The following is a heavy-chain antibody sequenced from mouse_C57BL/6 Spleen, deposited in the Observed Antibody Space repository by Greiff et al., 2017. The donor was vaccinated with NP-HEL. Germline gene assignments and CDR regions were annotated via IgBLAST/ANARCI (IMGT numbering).Heavy chain of an antibody. J-gene: IGHJ1*03. CDR2: IWSGGST. CDR3: ARYGNYGYWYFDV. Sequence: QVQLKESGPGLVQPSQSLSITCTVSGFSLTSYGVHWVRQSPGKGLEWLGVIWSGGSTDYNAAFISRLSISKDNSKSQVFFKMNSLQADDTAIYYCARYGNYGYWYFDVWGTGTTVTVSS. CDR1: GFSLTSYG. D-gene: IGHD2-1*01. V-gene: IGHV2-2*01.